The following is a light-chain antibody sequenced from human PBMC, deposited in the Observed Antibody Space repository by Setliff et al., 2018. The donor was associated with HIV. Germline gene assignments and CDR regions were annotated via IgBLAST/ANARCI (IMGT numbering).Light chain of an antibody. CDR2: AVS. Sequence: DIQMTQSPSSLSASVGDRVTITCRASQSISNYLNWYQQKPGKAPKLLIYAVSNLQSGVPSRFSGSGSGTDFTLTISSLQPEDFATYYCQQSRWTFGQGTKVDIK. CDR1: QSISNY. J-gene: IGKJ1*01. CDR3: QQSRWT. V-gene: IGKV1-39*01.